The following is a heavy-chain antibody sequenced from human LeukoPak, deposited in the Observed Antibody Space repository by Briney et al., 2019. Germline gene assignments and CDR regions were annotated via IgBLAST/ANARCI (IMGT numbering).Heavy chain of an antibody. CDR1: GGSFRGYY. J-gene: IGHJ4*02. CDR3: ASSRGPAGLGGFDY. D-gene: IGHD3-10*01. CDR2: INHSGST. V-gene: IGHV4-34*01. Sequence: SETLSLTCGVYGGSFRGYYWSWIRQPPGKGLEWIGEINHSGSTNYNPSLKSRVTISVDTSKNQFSLKLSSVTAADTAVYYCASSRGPAGLGGFDYWGQGTLVTVSS.